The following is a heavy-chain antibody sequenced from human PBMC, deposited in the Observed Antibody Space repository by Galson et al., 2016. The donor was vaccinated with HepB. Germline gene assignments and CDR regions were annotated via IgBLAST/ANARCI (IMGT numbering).Heavy chain of an antibody. V-gene: IGHV3-30*04. Sequence: SLRLSCAASGFTFSSYAMHWVRQAPGRGLEWVALISYDGSDKYYADSVKGRFTISRDNSKNTLYLQMNSLRPEDTAVYYCARGWELLSWYFDLWGRGTLVTVPS. CDR3: ARGWELLSWYFDL. J-gene: IGHJ2*01. CDR1: GFTFSSYA. CDR2: ISYDGSDK. D-gene: IGHD1-26*01.